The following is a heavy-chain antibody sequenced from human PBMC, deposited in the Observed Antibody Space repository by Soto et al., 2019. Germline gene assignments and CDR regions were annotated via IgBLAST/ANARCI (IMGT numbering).Heavy chain of an antibody. CDR1: GVSRSTGGAA. J-gene: IGHJ3*02. Sequence: QITLKESGPTLVKPTQTLTLTCNVSGVSRSTGGAAVGWFRQSPGQALKRLALIYWDDDKRYSPSLKTSLTITKYTSKHQVVLTMTHMDPVDTATYYCAHFITAHGSPYDAFDICGPGTMVTVS. V-gene: IGHV2-5*02. D-gene: IGHD3-22*01. CDR2: IYWDDDK. CDR3: AHFITAHGSPYDAFDI.